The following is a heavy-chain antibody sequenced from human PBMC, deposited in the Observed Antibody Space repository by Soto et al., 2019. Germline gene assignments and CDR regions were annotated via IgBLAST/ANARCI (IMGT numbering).Heavy chain of an antibody. D-gene: IGHD1-26*01. J-gene: IGHJ4*02. V-gene: IGHV4-31*03. CDR3: ARVPFGSYGVTYFDS. CDR2: IHYSGNT. Sequence: QVPLQESGPGLVKPSQTLSLTCTVSGGSISSDNYYWSWIRQHPGKGLEWIGYIHYSGNTHYNPSLPSRVTISVDTSTNPFSLKLSSVTAADTAVYYCARVPFGSYGVTYFDSWGQGTLVTVSS. CDR1: GGSISSDNYY.